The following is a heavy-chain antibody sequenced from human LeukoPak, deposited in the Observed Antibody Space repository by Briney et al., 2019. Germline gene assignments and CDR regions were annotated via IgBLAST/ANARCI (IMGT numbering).Heavy chain of an antibody. V-gene: IGHV1-3*01. CDR1: GYTFTSYA. D-gene: IGHD3-9*01. Sequence: GASVKVSCKASGYTFTSYAMHWVRQAPGQRLEWMGWINAGNGNTKYSQKFQGRVTITRDTSASTAYMELSSLRSEDTAVYYCARAGYYDILTESPVPDYWGQGTLVTVSS. J-gene: IGHJ4*02. CDR3: ARAGYYDILTESPVPDY. CDR2: INAGNGNT.